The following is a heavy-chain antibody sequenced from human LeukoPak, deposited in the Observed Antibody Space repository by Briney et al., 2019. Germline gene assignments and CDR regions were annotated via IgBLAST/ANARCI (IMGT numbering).Heavy chain of an antibody. Sequence: GGSLRLSCAASGFTFSSYWMSWVRQAPGKGLEWVANIKQDGSEKYYVDSVKGRFTISRDNAKNSLYLQMNSLRAEDTAVYYCARDHPSYDFWSGYYPRGGYWGQGTLVTVSS. CDR1: GFTFSSYW. CDR2: IKQDGSEK. J-gene: IGHJ4*02. CDR3: ARDHPSYDFWSGYYPRGGY. V-gene: IGHV3-7*01. D-gene: IGHD3-3*01.